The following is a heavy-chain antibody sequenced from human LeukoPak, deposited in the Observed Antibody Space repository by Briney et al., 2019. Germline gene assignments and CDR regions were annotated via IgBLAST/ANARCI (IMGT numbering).Heavy chain of an antibody. V-gene: IGHV1-46*01. CDR3: ASPTYGSGSYYNLALDY. J-gene: IGHJ4*02. Sequence: ASVKVSCKASGYTFTSYYMHWVRQAPGQGLEWMGIINPSGGSTSYAQKFQGRVTITRDTSASTAYMELSSLRSEDTAVYYCASPTYGSGSYYNLALDYWGQGTLVTVSS. D-gene: IGHD3-10*01. CDR2: INPSGGST. CDR1: GYTFTSYY.